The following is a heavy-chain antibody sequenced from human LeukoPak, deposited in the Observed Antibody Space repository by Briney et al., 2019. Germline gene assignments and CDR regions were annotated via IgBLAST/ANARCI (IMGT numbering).Heavy chain of an antibody. CDR2: IYYSGST. V-gene: IGHV4-39*07. J-gene: IGHJ4*02. CDR3: ARGRLRFLEWLPFDY. CDR1: GGSISSGSYY. Sequence: SQTLSLTCTVSGGSISSGSYYWGWIRQPPGKGLEWIGSIYYSGSTYYNPSLKSRVTISVDTSKNQFSLKLSSVTAADTAVYYCARGRLRFLEWLPFDYWGQGTLVTVSS. D-gene: IGHD3-3*01.